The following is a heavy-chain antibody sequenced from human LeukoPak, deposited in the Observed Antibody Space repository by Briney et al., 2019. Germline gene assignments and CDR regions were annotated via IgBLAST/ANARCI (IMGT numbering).Heavy chain of an antibody. D-gene: IGHD6-19*01. J-gene: IGHJ4*02. V-gene: IGHV1-46*01. Sequence: ASVKVSCKASGYTFTSYYMHWVRQAPGQGLEWMGIINPSGGSTSYAQKFQGRVTLTRDTSISTAYMELSRLRSDDTAVYYCARDKNSGWSHFDYWGQGTLVTVSS. CDR3: ARDKNSGWSHFDY. CDR2: INPSGGST. CDR1: GYTFTSYY.